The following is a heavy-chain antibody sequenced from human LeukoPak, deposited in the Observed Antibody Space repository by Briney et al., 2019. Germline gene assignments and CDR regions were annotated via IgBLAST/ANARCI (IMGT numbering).Heavy chain of an antibody. CDR1: GYTFTDYD. CDR3: AGSRGGGGVSFDY. Sequence: ASVKVSCKASGYTFTDYDINWVRQAPGQGPAWLGWMNPNSGDTGYVQKFQGRVTMTRDTSIRTAYMELTSLRSEDTAVYYCAGSRGGGGVSFDYWGQGTLVAVSS. J-gene: IGHJ4*02. D-gene: IGHD3-16*01. V-gene: IGHV1-8*01. CDR2: MNPNSGDT.